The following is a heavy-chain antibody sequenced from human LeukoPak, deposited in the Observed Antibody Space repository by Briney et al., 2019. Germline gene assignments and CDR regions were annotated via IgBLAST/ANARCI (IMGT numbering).Heavy chain of an antibody. CDR1: GGSISSSSYY. CDR2: IYYSGST. Sequence: SETLSLTCTVSGGSISSSSYYWGWIRQPPGKGLEWIGSIYYSGSTYYNPSLKSRVTISVDTSKNQFSLKLSSVTAADTAVYYYARPGNYYDSSGYYPHYYYYYYMDVWGKGTTVTVSS. J-gene: IGHJ6*03. CDR3: ARPGNYYDSSGYYPHYYYYYYMDV. D-gene: IGHD3-22*01. V-gene: IGHV4-39*01.